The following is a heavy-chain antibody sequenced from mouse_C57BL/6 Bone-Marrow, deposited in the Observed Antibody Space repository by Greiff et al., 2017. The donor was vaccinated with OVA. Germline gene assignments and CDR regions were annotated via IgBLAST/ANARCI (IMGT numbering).Heavy chain of an antibody. CDR3: AREGNPYAMDY. CDR2: ISDGGSYT. CDR1: GFTFSSYA. Sequence: DVKLVESGGGLVKPGGSLKLSCAASGFTFSSYAMSWVRQTPEKRLEWVATISDGGSYTYYPDNVKGRFTISRDNAKNNLYLQMSHLKSEDTAMYYCAREGNPYAMDYWGQGTSVTVSS. J-gene: IGHJ4*01. D-gene: IGHD2-1*01. V-gene: IGHV5-4*01.